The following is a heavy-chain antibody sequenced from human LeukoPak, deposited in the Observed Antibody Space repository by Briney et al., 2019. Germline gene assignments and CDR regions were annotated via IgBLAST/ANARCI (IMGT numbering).Heavy chain of an antibody. CDR2: IYSGGST. V-gene: IGHV3-66*04. J-gene: IGHJ6*02. CDR3: ARPTYYYDSSGYYGTSYGMDV. Sequence: AGGSLRLSCAASGFTVSSNYMSWVRQAPGKGLEWVSVIYSGGSTYYADSVKGRFTISGDNSKNTLYLQMNSLRAEDTAVYYCARPTYYYDSSGYYGTSYGMDVWGQGTTVTVSS. CDR1: GFTVSSNY. D-gene: IGHD3-22*01.